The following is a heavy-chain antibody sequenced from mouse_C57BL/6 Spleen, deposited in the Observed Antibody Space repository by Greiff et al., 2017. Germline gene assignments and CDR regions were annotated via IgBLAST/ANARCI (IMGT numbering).Heavy chain of an antibody. CDR3: ARRELGQGWFAY. V-gene: IGHV1-80*01. J-gene: IGHJ3*01. CDR2: IDPGDGDT. CDR1: GYAFSSYW. Sequence: QVQLQQSGAELVKPGASVKISCKASGYAFSSYWMNWVKPRPGQGLEWIGQIDPGDGDTNYNGKFKGKATLTADKSSSTAYMQLSSLTSEDSAVYFCARRELGQGWFAYWGQGTLVTVSA. D-gene: IGHD4-1*01.